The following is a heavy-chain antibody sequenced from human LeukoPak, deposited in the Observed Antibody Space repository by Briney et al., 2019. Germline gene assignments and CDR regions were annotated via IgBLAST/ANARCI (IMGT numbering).Heavy chain of an antibody. CDR2: INPSRGST. J-gene: IGHJ6*03. V-gene: IGHV1-46*01. Sequence: ASVKVSCKASGYTFTSYYMHWVRQAPGQGLEWMGIINPSRGSTSYAQRFQGRVTMTRDMSTSTVYMELSSLRSEDTAVYYCARASGAYPDLYYMDVWGKGTTVTVSS. CDR3: ARASGAYPDLYYMDV. CDR1: GYTFTSYY. D-gene: IGHD2-15*01.